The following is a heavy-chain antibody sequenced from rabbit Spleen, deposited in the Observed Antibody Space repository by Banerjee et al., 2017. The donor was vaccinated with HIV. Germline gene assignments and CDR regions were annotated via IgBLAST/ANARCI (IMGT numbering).Heavy chain of an antibody. V-gene: IGHV1S45*01. Sequence: QEQLVESGGDLVKPGASLTLTCTVSGFSFSSSYDMCWVRQAPGKGLEWIGCIYTGNGKTYYASWAKGRFTISKTSSTTVTLQMTSLTAADTATYFCARASVGLNGYNHAYYYGMDLWGPGTLVTVS. CDR1: GFSFSSSYD. CDR2: IYTGNGKT. D-gene: IGHD6-1*01. CDR3: ARASVGLNGYNHAYYYGMDL. J-gene: IGHJ6*01.